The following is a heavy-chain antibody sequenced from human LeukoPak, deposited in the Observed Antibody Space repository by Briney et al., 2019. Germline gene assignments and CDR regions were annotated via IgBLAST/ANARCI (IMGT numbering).Heavy chain of an antibody. J-gene: IGHJ4*02. CDR1: GFTFSSYW. D-gene: IGHD1-26*01. V-gene: IGHV3-23*01. CDR2: ISGSGGGT. CDR3: AKDLGRYRNNYFDY. Sequence: GGSLRLSCAASGFTFSSYWMHWVRQAPGKGLVWVSTISGSGGGTYYADSVKGRFTISRDDSKNTLYLQMNSLRAEDTAVYYCAKDLGRYRNNYFDYWGQGTLVTVSS.